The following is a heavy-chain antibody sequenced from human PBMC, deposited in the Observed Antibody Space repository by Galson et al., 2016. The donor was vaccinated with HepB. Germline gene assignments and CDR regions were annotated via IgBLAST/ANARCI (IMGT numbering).Heavy chain of an antibody. CDR1: GLTFNNYG. CDR2: MSYDGSKE. J-gene: IGHJ4*02. D-gene: IGHD5-12*01. V-gene: IGHV3-30*18. CDR3: AKGAWRQPLDY. Sequence: SLRLSCAASGLTFNNYGMHWVRQAPGKGLECVAVMSYDGSKEFYADSVKGRFTISRDNSKNTLYLQMNSLKVEDTAVYYCAKGAWRQPLDYWGQGTLVTVSS.